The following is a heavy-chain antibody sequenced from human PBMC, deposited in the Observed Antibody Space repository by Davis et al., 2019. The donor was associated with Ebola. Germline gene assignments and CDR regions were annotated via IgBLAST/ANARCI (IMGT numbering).Heavy chain of an antibody. Sequence: GESLKISCAVSGVTFRNYVMSWVRQAPGKGLEWVSSISSSGGNSFYMDSVKGRFYIDRDNSKNTVHLQMHRLRAEDTAIYYCARDPTLTSGDHPDYWGQGTLVTVSS. V-gene: IGHV3-23*01. CDR1: GVTFRNYV. CDR2: ISSSGGNS. CDR3: ARDPTLTSGDHPDY. D-gene: IGHD4-17*01. J-gene: IGHJ4*02.